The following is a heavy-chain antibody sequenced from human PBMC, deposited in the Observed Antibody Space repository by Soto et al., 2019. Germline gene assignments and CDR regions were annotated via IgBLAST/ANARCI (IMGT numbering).Heavy chain of an antibody. CDR3: AKEGTSGLYYFDY. CDR2: ISGSGSSP. D-gene: IGHD6-19*01. V-gene: IGHV3-23*01. Sequence: EVQLLESGGGLVQPGGSLRLSCAASGFTFSNYAMNWVRQAPGKGLEWVSTISGSGSSPYYADSVKGRFTISRDNSTNTLYRQMDSLRAGYSAIYYCAKEGTSGLYYFDYWGQGTLVTVSS. J-gene: IGHJ4*02. CDR1: GFTFSNYA.